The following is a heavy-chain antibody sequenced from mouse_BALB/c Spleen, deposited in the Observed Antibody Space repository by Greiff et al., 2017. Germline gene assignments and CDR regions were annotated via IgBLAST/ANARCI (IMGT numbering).Heavy chain of an antibody. CDR3: ARNYGNPYYAMDY. D-gene: IGHD2-1*01. CDR1: GFTFSSYA. Sequence: EVKLVESGGGLVKPGGSLKLSCAASGFTFSSYAMSWVRQTPEKRLEWVASISSGGSTYYPDSVKGRFTISRDNARNILYLQMSSLRSEDKAMYYCARNYGNPYYAMDYWGQGTSVTVSS. CDR2: ISSGGST. J-gene: IGHJ4*01. V-gene: IGHV5-6-5*01.